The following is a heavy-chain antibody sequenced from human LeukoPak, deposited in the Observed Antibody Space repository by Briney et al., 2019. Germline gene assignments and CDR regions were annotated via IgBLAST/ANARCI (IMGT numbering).Heavy chain of an antibody. J-gene: IGHJ6*02. CDR2: TYTGGNS. V-gene: IGHV3-53*01. Sequence: GGSLRLSCAASGFTVSSIHMVWVRQAPGKGLEWVSVTYTGGNSYYADSVKGRFTISRDNAKNPLYLQMNSLRAEDTAVYYCATRLRYNGMDVWGQGTTATVSS. CDR1: GFTVSSIH. D-gene: IGHD3-9*01. CDR3: ATRLRYNGMDV.